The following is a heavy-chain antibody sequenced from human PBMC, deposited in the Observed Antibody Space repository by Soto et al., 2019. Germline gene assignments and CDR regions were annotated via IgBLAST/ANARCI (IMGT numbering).Heavy chain of an antibody. D-gene: IGHD2-15*01. V-gene: IGHV3-23*01. J-gene: IGHJ4*02. CDR1: GFTFNTFA. CDR2: LSGSGSLS. CDR3: ARDRGGALDS. Sequence: EVLLLESGGGLVQPGGSLRLSYVVSGFTFNTFAMTWVRQAPGKGLEWVSALSGSGSLSYYADSVKGRFTISRDNSKNTLYLQMNNLRVDETAVYFCARDRGGALDSWGQGTLVTVSS.